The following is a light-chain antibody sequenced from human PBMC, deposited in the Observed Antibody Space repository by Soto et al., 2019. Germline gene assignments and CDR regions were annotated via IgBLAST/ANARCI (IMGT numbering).Light chain of an antibody. Sequence: QSALTQPPSASGSPGQSVTISCTGTSSDVGSCDYVSWYQQRPGKAPKLLIIGNTIRPSGVPDRFSASTSGTSASLAITGLQAEDEGDYYCQSYDSTLSARYVFGTGTKVTVL. CDR3: QSYDSTLSARYV. CDR1: SSDVGSCDY. CDR2: GNT. V-gene: IGLV2-8*01. J-gene: IGLJ1*01.